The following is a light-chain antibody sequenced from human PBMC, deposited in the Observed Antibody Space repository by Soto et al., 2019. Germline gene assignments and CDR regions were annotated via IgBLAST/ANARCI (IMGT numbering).Light chain of an antibody. CDR3: QQYYSTPRT. CDR2: WAS. V-gene: IGKV4-1*01. J-gene: IGKJ1*01. CDR1: RSVLYSSNNQNC. Sequence: DIVMTQSPDSLAVSLGERATINCESSRSVLYSSNNQNCLAWYQQRPGQPPKLLIYWASTRESGVPDRFSGSGSGTDFTLTISSLQAEDVAVYYCQQYYSTPRTFGQGTKVEIK.